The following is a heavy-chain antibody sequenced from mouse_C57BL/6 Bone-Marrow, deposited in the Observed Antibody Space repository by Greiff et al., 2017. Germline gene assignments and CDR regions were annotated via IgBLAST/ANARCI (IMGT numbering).Heavy chain of an antibody. CDR3: ARGYYGSSVAWFAY. J-gene: IGHJ3*01. V-gene: IGHV1-75*01. Sequence: VQLQQSGPELVKPGASVKISCKASGYTFTDYYINWVKQRPGQGLEWIGWIIPGSGSTYYNEKFKGKATLTVDKSSSTAYMLLSSLTSEDSAVYFCARGYYGSSVAWFAYWGQGTLVTVSA. D-gene: IGHD1-1*01. CDR1: GYTFTDYY. CDR2: IIPGSGST.